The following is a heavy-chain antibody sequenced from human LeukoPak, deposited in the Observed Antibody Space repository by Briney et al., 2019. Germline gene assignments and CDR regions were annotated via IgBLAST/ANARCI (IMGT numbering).Heavy chain of an antibody. Sequence: SQTLSLTCTVSGGSISSGSYYWSWIRQPAGKGLEWVGRIYTSGSTNYNPSLKSRVTISVDTSKNQFSLKLSSVTAADTAVYYCARVRTIVVVLHYYYYMDVWGKGTTVTVSS. CDR2: IYTSGST. CDR1: GGSISSGSYY. D-gene: IGHD2/OR15-2a*01. J-gene: IGHJ6*03. V-gene: IGHV4-61*02. CDR3: ARVRTIVVVLHYYYYMDV.